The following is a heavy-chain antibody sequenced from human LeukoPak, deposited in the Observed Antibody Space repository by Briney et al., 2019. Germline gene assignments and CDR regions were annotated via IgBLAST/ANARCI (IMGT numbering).Heavy chain of an antibody. CDR2: ISSSGSTI. CDR3: ARDSPKLYYYYGMDV. CDR1: GFTFSDYY. V-gene: IGHV3-11*01. J-gene: IGHJ6*04. Sequence: GGSLRLSCAASGFTFSDYYMSWIRQAPGKGLEWVSYISSSGSTIYYADSVKGRFTISRDNAKNSLYPQMNSLRAEDTAVYYCARDSPKLYYYYGMDVWGKGTTVTVSS. D-gene: IGHD1-7*01.